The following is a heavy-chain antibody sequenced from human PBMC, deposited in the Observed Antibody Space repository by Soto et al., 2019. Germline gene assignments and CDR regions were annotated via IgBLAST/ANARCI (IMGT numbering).Heavy chain of an antibody. V-gene: IGHV4-34*01. CDR2: INHSGST. J-gene: IGHJ4*02. CDR1: GGSFSGYY. D-gene: IGHD2-8*02. Sequence: SETLSLTCAVYGGSFSGYYWTWIRQPPGTGLEWIGEINHSGSTNYNPSLKSRVTISEDTSKNQFSLKLTSVTAADTAVYYCARDKITGLFDYWGQGTLVTAPQ. CDR3: ARDKITGLFDY.